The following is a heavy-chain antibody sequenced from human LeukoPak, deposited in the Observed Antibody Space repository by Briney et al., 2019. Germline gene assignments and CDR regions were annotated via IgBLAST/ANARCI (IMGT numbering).Heavy chain of an antibody. CDR1: GGTFSSYA. D-gene: IGHD2-2*02. J-gene: IGHJ6*02. CDR2: IIPIFGIA. V-gene: IGHV1-69*04. CDR3: ASVPSYCSSTSCYTSYYYYGMDV. Sequence: ASVKVSCKASGGTFSSYAISWVRQAPGQGLEWMGRIIPIFGIANYAQKFQSRVTITADKSTSTAYMELSSLRSEDTAVYYCASVPSYCSSTSCYTSYYYYGMDVWGQGTTVTVSS.